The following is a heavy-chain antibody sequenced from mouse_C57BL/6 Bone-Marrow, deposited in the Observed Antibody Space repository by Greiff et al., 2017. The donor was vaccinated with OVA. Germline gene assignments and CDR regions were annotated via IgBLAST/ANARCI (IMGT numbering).Heavy chain of an antibody. J-gene: IGHJ3*01. D-gene: IGHD2-5*01. V-gene: IGHV1-26*01. CDR2: INPNNGGT. Sequence: VQLQQSGPELVKPGASVKISCKASGYTFTDYYMNWVKQSHGKSLEWIGDINPNNGGTSYNQKFKGKATLTVDKSSSTAYMELRSLTSEDSAVYYCARVGAYYSNFGFAYWGQGTLVTVSA. CDR1: GYTFTDYY. CDR3: ARVGAYYSNFGFAY.